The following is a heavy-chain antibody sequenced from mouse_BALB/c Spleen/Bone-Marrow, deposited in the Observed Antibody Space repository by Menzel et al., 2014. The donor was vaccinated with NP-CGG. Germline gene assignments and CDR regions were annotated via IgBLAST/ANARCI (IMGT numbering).Heavy chain of an antibody. CDR1: GYTFTDHA. J-gene: IGHJ4*01. D-gene: IGHD2-14*01. CDR3: ARSGKVRNAMDY. Sequence: VQLQQPGAKLVRPGVSVKISCKGSGYTFTDHAMHWVKRSHAKGLEWIGLISGYYGDAIYNQKFKGKATMTVDKSSSTAYMELARLTSEDSAIYYCARSGKVRNAMDYWGQGTSVTVSS. CDR2: ISGYYGDA. V-gene: IGHV1S137*01.